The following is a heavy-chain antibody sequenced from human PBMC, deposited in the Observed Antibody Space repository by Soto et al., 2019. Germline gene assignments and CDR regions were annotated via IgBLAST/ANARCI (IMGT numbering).Heavy chain of an antibody. J-gene: IGHJ4*02. D-gene: IGHD3-16*01. CDR2: IFYSGST. CDR1: CGSINTYH. V-gene: IGHV4-59*01. Sequence: SETLSLTCTVSCGSINTYHWSWIRQSPGKGLEWIGYIFYSGSTNYNPSLKSRVTISVDTSKNHFSLRLSSVTAADTAVYYCARGGGPYTLFDYWGQGILVTSPQ. CDR3: ARGGGPYTLFDY.